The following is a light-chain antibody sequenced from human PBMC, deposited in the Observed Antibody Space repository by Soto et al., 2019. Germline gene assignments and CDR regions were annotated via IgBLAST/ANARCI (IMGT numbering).Light chain of an antibody. J-gene: IGLJ2*01. V-gene: IGLV1-44*01. Sequence: QPVLTQPPSASGTPGQRVTISCSGSSSNVGSNTVDWYQQLPGTAPKLLIYHNNQRPSGVPDRLSGSKSGTSASLAISGLQSEDEADYYCAAWDDSRHAVVFGGGTKLTVL. CDR2: HNN. CDR3: AAWDDSRHAVV. CDR1: SSNVGSNT.